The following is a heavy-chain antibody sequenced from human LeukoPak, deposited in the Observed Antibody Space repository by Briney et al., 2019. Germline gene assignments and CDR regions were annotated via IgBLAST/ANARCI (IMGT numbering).Heavy chain of an antibody. D-gene: IGHD4-17*01. V-gene: IGHV3-21*01. Sequence: PGGSLRLSCAASGFTFSYYSMNWVRQASGKGLEWVSSISSSSSCIYYADSVKGRFTISGDNAKNSLYLQMNSLRAEDTAVYYCARDLMTTVSPEDYWGQGTLVTVSS. CDR1: GFTFSYYS. CDR2: ISSSSSCI. J-gene: IGHJ4*02. CDR3: ARDLMTTVSPEDY.